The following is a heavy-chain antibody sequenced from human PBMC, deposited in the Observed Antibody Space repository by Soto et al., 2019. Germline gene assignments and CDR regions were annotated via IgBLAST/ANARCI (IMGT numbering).Heavy chain of an antibody. V-gene: IGHV1-3*01. Sequence: GASVKVSCKASGFTFVMYAIHWVRQAPGQGLEWMAWINAGNGHTTYSQKFQGRVTITRDTSARTVYMELRSLRFEDTATYCCARAGWFAEGYFDFWGQGTPVTVSS. CDR2: INAGNGHT. D-gene: IGHD3-10*01. CDR1: GFTFVMYA. CDR3: ARAGWFAEGYFDF. J-gene: IGHJ4*02.